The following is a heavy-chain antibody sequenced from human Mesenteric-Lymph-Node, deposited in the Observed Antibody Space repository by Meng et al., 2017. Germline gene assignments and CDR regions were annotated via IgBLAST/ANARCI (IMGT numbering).Heavy chain of an antibody. CDR3: ARGPSRWLQFSFDY. Sequence: QRPESGPGLAKPSETLSLTCTVSGGSISSNGYYWDWVRQPPGKGLEWIGAIYHSGSTSYNPSLQSRVTISVDTSKNQFSLKLSSVTAADTAVYYCARGPSRWLQFSFDYWGQGTLVTVSS. CDR1: GGSISSNGYY. V-gene: IGHV4-39*07. CDR2: IYHSGST. J-gene: IGHJ4*02. D-gene: IGHD5-24*01.